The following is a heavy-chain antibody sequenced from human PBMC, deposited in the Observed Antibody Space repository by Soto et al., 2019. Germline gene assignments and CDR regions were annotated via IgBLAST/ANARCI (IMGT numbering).Heavy chain of an antibody. J-gene: IGHJ4*02. D-gene: IGHD3-10*01. CDR2: IYYSGST. CDR1: GGSISSGGYY. V-gene: IGHV4-61*08. Sequence: ETLSLTCTVSGGSISSGGYYWSWIRQPPGKGLEWIGYIYYSGSTNYNPSLKSRVTISVDTSKNQFSLKLSSVTAADTAVYYCARAPRGNYGYPSYFDYWGQGTLVTVSS. CDR3: ARAPRGNYGYPSYFDY.